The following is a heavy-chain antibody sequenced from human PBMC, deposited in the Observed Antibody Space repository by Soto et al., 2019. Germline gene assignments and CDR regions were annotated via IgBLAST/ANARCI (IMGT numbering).Heavy chain of an antibody. D-gene: IGHD3-10*01. CDR2: FTGSGGVT. J-gene: IGHJ4*02. Sequence: GGSLRLSCAASGFILSGYAMSWIRQAPGKGLEWVSGFTGSGGVTWYADSVKGRFTISRDTSKNTFYLHLNSLRAEDTAVYYCAKAGGDCWGQGTPVTVSS. CDR1: GFILSGYA. V-gene: IGHV3-23*01. CDR3: AKAGGDC.